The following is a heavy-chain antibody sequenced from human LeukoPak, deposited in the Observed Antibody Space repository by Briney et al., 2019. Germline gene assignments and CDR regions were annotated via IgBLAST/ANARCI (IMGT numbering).Heavy chain of an antibody. V-gene: IGHV3-48*01. D-gene: IGHD6-19*01. CDR3: ARGRWLVDY. CDR1: GFTFSSYS. J-gene: IGHJ4*02. CDR2: ISSSSSTI. Sequence: GGSLRLSCAASGFTFSSYSMNWVRQAPGKGLEWVSYISSSSSTIYYADSVKGRFTISRDNAKNSLYLQMNSLRAEDTAVYYCARGRWLVDYWGQGTLVTVSS.